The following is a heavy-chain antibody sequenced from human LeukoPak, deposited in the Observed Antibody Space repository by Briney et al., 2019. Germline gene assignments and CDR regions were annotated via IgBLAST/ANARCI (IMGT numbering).Heavy chain of an antibody. J-gene: IGHJ1*01. Sequence: ASVKVSCKASGYIFTGYYIHWVRQAPGQGLEWMGRINPNSGGTNYAQKFQGRVTMTRDTSISTAYMELSRLTSDDTAVYYCATAQNYYYNDRSGYYQYSQHWGQGTLATVSS. V-gene: IGHV1-2*06. D-gene: IGHD3-22*01. CDR2: INPNSGGT. CDR3: ATAQNYYYNDRSGYYQYSQH. CDR1: GYIFTGYY.